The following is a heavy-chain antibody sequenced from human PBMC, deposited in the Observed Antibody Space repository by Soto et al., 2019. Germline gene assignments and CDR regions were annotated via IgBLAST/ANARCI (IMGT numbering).Heavy chain of an antibody. Sequence: GGSLRLSCAASGFTFSNYSMNWVRQAPGKGLEWVSSISSSSSYIYYADSVKGRFTISRDNAKNSLYLQMNSLRAEDTAVYYCARQRRFLEWLRSEDYYGMDVWGQGTTVTVSS. CDR2: ISSSSSYI. CDR1: GFTFSNYS. J-gene: IGHJ6*02. CDR3: ARQRRFLEWLRSEDYYGMDV. V-gene: IGHV3-21*01. D-gene: IGHD3-3*01.